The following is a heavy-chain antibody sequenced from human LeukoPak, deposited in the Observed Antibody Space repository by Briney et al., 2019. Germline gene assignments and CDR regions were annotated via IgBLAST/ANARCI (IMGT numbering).Heavy chain of an antibody. CDR3: TKDPRGGYFGSGRYSEWYFDL. CDR2: IYSGGST. CDR1: GFTVSSNY. V-gene: IGHV3-53*01. D-gene: IGHD3-10*01. J-gene: IGHJ2*01. Sequence: GGSLRLSCAASGFTVSSNYMSWVRQAPGKGLEWVSVIYSGGSTYYADSVKGRFTISRDNSKNTLYLQMNSLRAEDTAVYYCTKDPRGGYFGSGRYSEWYFDLWGRGTLVTVSS.